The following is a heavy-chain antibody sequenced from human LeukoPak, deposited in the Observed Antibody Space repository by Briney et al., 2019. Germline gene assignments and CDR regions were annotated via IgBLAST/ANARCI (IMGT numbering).Heavy chain of an antibody. J-gene: IGHJ3*02. CDR2: IKQDGSEK. V-gene: IGHV3-7*03. CDR3: AKAMGSTCSGYYFCAFDI. CDR1: GFTFSSYW. Sequence: GGSLRLSCAASGFTFSSYWMSWVRQAPGKGLEWVANIKQDGSEKYYVDSVKGRFTISRDNAKNSLYLQMNSLRAEDTALYYCAKAMGSTCSGYYFCAFDIWGQGTMVTVSS. D-gene: IGHD3-22*01.